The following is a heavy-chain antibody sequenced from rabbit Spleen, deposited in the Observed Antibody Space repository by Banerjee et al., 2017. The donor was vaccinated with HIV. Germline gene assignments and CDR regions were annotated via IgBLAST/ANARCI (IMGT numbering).Heavy chain of an antibody. D-gene: IGHD6-1*01. CDR2: IDPVFGIT. V-gene: IGHV1S7*01. CDR1: GFTLSSYY. Sequence: HLKESGGGLVQPGGSLKLSCKASGFTLSSYYMNWVRQAPGKGLEWIGYIDPVFGITYYANWVNGRFSISRENAQNTVFLQMTSLTAADTATYFCARDDGSYDYIDGYFNLWGQAPSSPS. CDR3: ARDDGSYDYIDGYFNL. J-gene: IGHJ4*01.